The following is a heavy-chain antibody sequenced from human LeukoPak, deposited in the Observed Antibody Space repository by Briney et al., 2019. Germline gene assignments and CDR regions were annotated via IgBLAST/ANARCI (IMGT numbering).Heavy chain of an antibody. D-gene: IGHD4-17*01. J-gene: IGHJ4*02. CDR3: ARGPRYGDYLGD. Sequence: GASVKVSCKASGYTFTGYYMHWVRQAPGQGLEWMGWINPNSGDTNYSQKFQGRVTMTRDTSISTAYMELSRLRSDDTAVYYCARGPRYGDYLGDWGQGTLVTVSS. CDR2: INPNSGDT. V-gene: IGHV1-2*02. CDR1: GYTFTGYY.